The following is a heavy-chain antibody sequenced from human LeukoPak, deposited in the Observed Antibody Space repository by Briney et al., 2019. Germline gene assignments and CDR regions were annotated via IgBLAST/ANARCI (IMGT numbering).Heavy chain of an antibody. Sequence: GGSLRLSCVASGFTFNSYWMSWVRQAPGKGLEWVANIKQDGSEKYCVDSVKGRFTISRDNAKNSVSLQMNSLRAEDTVMYYCARDKYYDRYYDAWGQGILVTASS. D-gene: IGHD3-10*02. CDR2: IKQDGSEK. J-gene: IGHJ5*02. V-gene: IGHV3-7*01. CDR3: ARDKYYDRYYDA. CDR1: GFTFNSYW.